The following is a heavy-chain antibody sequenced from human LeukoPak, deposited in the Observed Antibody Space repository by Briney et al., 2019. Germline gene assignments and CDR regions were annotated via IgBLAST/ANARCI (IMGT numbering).Heavy chain of an antibody. CDR1: GYTFTGYY. J-gene: IGHJ4*02. D-gene: IGHD3-16*02. V-gene: IGHV1-2*02. CDR2: INPNSGGT. CDR3: ARDPNYDYVWGSYQTGDY. Sequence: ASVKVSCKASGYTFTGYYMHWVRQAPGQGLEWMGWINPNSGGTNYAQKFQGRVTMTRDTSISTAYMELSRLRSDDTAVCYCARDPNYDYVWGSYQTGDYWGQGTLVTVSS.